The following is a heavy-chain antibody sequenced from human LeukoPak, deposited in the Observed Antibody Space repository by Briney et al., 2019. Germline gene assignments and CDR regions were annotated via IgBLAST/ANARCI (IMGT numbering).Heavy chain of an antibody. D-gene: IGHD2-8*01. CDR2: IYYSGST. V-gene: IGHV4-59*01. Sequence: NPSETLSLTCTVSGGSISSYYWSWIRQPPGKGLEWIGHIYYSGSTNYNPSLKSRVTISVDTSKNQFSLKLSSVTAADTAVYYCARALVYANWFDPWGQGTLVTVSS. J-gene: IGHJ5*02. CDR3: ARALVYANWFDP. CDR1: GGSISSYY.